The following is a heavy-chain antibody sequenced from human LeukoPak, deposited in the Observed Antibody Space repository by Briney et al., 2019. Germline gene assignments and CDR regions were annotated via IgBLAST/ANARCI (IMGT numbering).Heavy chain of an antibody. D-gene: IGHD5-18*01. J-gene: IGHJ5*02. CDR2: INPSGGST. CDR3: AKKPWVDTAIGWFDP. CDR1: GYTFTSYY. Sequence: ASVKVSCKASGYTFTSYYMHWVRQAPGQGLEWMGIINPSGGSTSYAQKFQGRVTMTRDMSTSTVYMELSSLRSEDTAVYYCAKKPWVDTAIGWFDPWGQGTLVTVSS. V-gene: IGHV1-46*01.